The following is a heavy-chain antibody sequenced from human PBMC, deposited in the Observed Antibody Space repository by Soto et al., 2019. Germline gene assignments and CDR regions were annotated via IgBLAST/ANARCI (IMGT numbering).Heavy chain of an antibody. D-gene: IGHD2-2*01. V-gene: IGHV1-69*06. J-gene: IGHJ6*02. CDR2: IIPIFGTA. CDR3: ASKEVPAAPFYYYGMDV. Sequence: SVKVSCTASGGTFSSYAISWVRQAPGQGLEWMGGIIPIFGTANYAQKFQGRVTITADKSTSTAYMELSSLRSEDTAVYYCASKEVPAAPFYYYGMDVWGQGPTVT. CDR1: GGTFSSYA.